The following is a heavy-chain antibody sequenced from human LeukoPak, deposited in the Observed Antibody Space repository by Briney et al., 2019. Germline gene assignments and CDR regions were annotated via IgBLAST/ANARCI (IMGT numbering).Heavy chain of an antibody. CDR1: GYTFTGSY. D-gene: IGHD4-17*01. Sequence: ASVKVSCKASGYTFTGSYMYWVRLAPGQGLEWLGWINPNNGGTNYAQKFQGRVTMTWDTSISTAYMEVSRLTSDDTAIYYCARTTTLTSLFDYWGQGTLVTVPS. CDR2: INPNNGGT. J-gene: IGHJ4*02. CDR3: ARTTTLTSLFDY. V-gene: IGHV1-2*02.